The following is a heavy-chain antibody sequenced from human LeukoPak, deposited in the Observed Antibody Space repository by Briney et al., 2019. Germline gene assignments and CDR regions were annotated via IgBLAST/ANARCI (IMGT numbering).Heavy chain of an antibody. V-gene: IGHV4-39*01. CDR3: VSPRGFSYGYFDY. CDR2: IYYSKNT. CDR1: GGSISSSSAY. D-gene: IGHD5-18*01. Sequence: SETLSLTCTVSGGSISSSSAYWGGIRQPPGKGLEWIGSIYYSKNTYYNPSLKSRVTVSADTSKNQFSLTLGSVSATDTAVYYCVSPRGFSYGYFDYWGQGTLVTVSS. J-gene: IGHJ4*02.